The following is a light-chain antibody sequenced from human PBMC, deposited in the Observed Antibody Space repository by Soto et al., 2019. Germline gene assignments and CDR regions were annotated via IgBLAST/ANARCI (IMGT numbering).Light chain of an antibody. CDR2: WSS. V-gene: IGKV4-1*01. CDR3: QQYYNTPYT. Sequence: DIVMTQSPDSLAVSLGERATINCKSSQSILYISNNKNYLAWYQQKPGQPPKLLIYWSSTRESGVPDRFSGSGSGSDFTLTISSLQAEDVAVFYCQQYYNTPYTFGQGTQLEIK. CDR1: QSILYISNNKNY. J-gene: IGKJ5*01.